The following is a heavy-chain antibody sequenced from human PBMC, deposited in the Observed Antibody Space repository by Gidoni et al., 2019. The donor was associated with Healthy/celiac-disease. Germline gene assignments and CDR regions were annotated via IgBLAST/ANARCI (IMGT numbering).Heavy chain of an antibody. CDR2: IYWDDDK. D-gene: IGHD6-13*01. V-gene: IGHV2-5*02. Sequence: QITLKESGPTLVKPTQTLTLTCTFSGFSLSTSGVGVGWIRQPPGKAREWLALIYWDDDKRYSPSLKSRLTITKDTSKNQVVLTMTNMDPVDTATYYCAHRTIHSSSSYYFDYWGQGTLVTVSS. CDR3: AHRTIHSSSSYYFDY. J-gene: IGHJ4*02. CDR1: GFSLSTSGVG.